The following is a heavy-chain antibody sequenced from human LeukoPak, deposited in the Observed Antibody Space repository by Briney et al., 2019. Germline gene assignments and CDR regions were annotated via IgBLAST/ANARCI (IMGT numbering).Heavy chain of an antibody. J-gene: IGHJ4*02. CDR3: ARGNDYGDYTNAY. D-gene: IGHD4-17*01. V-gene: IGHV1-18*01. Sequence: ASLKVSCKASGYPFTIFDINWVRQAPGQGLEWMGWISAYNGNTNYAQKLQGRVTMTTDTSTSTAYMELRSLRSDDTAVYYCARGNDYGDYTNAYWGQGTLVTVSS. CDR2: ISAYNGNT. CDR1: GYPFTIFD.